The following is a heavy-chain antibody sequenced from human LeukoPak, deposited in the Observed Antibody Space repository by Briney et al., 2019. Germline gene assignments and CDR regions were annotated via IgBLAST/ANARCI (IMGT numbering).Heavy chain of an antibody. V-gene: IGHV4-59*01. CDR3: AREGYYDSSGYPFDY. Sequence: SETLSLTCTVSGGSFGNYYWSWIRQPPGKGLEWIGYIYDSGTTNYNPSLKSRVTISVDTSKNQFSLKLSSVTAADTAVYYCAREGYYDSSGYPFDYWGQGTLVTVSS. CDR2: IYDSGTT. D-gene: IGHD3-22*01. J-gene: IGHJ4*02. CDR1: GGSFGNYY.